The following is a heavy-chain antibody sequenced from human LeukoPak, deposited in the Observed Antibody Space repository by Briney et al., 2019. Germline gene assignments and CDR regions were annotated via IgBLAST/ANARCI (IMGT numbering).Heavy chain of an antibody. D-gene: IGHD3-10*01. CDR1: GYTFSGYY. Sequence: GASVKVSCKASGYTFSGYYIHWVRQAPGQGLEWMGWINPNTGGTKYAQRFQDRVTMTRETSISTAYMEVSRLRYDDTAVYYCARPLRVTMIRGAAFRASSDFDPWGQGTLVTVSS. V-gene: IGHV1-2*02. CDR2: INPNTGGT. CDR3: ARPLRVTMIRGAAFRASSDFDP. J-gene: IGHJ5*02.